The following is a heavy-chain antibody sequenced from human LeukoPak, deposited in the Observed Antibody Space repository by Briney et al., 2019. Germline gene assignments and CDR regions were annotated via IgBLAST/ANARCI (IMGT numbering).Heavy chain of an antibody. CDR3: AKGLGYCSSTSCRDGFDY. CDR2: ISGSGGST. CDR1: GFTFSSYA. Sequence: GGSLSLFCAASGFTFSSYAMSWVRQAPGKGLEWVSAISGSGGSTYYADSVKGRFTISRDNSKNTLYLQMNSLRAEDTAVYYCAKGLGYCSSTSCRDGFDYWGQGTLVTVSS. V-gene: IGHV3-23*01. D-gene: IGHD2-2*01. J-gene: IGHJ4*02.